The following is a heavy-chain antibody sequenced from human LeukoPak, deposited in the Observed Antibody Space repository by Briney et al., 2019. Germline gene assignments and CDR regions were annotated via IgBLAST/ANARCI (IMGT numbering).Heavy chain of an antibody. V-gene: IGHV3-74*01. J-gene: IGHJ2*01. Sequence: GGSLRLSCAASGFTLSSYWMHWVRHAPGKGLVWVSRIIRDGSSINYADSVKGRFTISRDDAKNTLHLQMNSLRAEDTAVYYCARDTITSSRFFDVWGRGTLVTVSS. CDR2: IIRDGSSI. CDR1: GFTLSSYW. CDR3: ARDTITSSRFFDV. D-gene: IGHD3-16*01.